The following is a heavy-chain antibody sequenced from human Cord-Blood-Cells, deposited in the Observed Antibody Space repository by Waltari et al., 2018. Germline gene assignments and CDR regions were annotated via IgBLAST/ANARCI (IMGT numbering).Heavy chain of an antibody. D-gene: IGHD6-13*01. Sequence: QVQLQESGPGLVKPSETLSLTCTVSGGSIRSYDWSWIRQPPGKGLEWIGYIYYSGSTNYNPSRKSRVTISVDTSKNQFSLKLSSVTAADTAVYYCARAIAAAGAFDIWGQGTMVTVSS. CDR3: ARAIAAAGAFDI. CDR1: GGSIRSYD. V-gene: IGHV4-59*01. J-gene: IGHJ3*02. CDR2: IYYSGST.